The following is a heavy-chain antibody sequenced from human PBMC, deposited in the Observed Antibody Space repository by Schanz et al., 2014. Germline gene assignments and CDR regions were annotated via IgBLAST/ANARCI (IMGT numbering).Heavy chain of an antibody. CDR3: AKSQGSSFDS. J-gene: IGHJ4*02. CDR1: GFSFSSYA. CDR2: MNESHSTI. V-gene: IGHV3-23*01. Sequence: EVQLLESGGGLVEPGGSLRLSCAASGFSFSSYAMGWVRQARGKGLEWVSAMNESHSTIYYADSVRGRFTISRDNSKNTLYLQMSSLRAEDTAVYYCAKSQGSSFDSWGQGTLVTVSS. D-gene: IGHD6-13*01.